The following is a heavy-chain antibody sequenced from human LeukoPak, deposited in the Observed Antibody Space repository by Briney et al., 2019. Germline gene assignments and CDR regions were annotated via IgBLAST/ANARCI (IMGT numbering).Heavy chain of an antibody. CDR2: ISAYDGDT. J-gene: IGHJ5*02. Sequence: ASVKVSCKTSGYTFTNYGISWVQQATGQGLEWMGWISAYDGDTKFAEKFQGRVTMTTDTSTNTAYMELRSLKSDDTAVYYCARDYLQQFCTGGNCKFDPWGQGTLVTVSS. D-gene: IGHD2-15*01. V-gene: IGHV1-18*01. CDR1: GYTFTNYG. CDR3: ARDYLQQFCTGGNCKFDP.